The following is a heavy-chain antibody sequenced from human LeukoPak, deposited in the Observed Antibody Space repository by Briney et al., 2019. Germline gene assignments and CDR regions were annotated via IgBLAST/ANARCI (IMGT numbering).Heavy chain of an antibody. CDR3: VVTPLGYYYYGMDV. CDR2: ISGGGDIT. V-gene: IGHV3-23*01. D-gene: IGHD4-23*01. CDR1: GFNFANHA. J-gene: IGHJ6*02. Sequence: GGSLRLSCAASGFNFANHAMSWVRQTPGKGLEWVSAISGGGDITYYADSVTGRFTISRDNSKDTLFLQMHSLRAEDTAVYYCVVTPLGYYYYGMDVWGQGTTVTVSS.